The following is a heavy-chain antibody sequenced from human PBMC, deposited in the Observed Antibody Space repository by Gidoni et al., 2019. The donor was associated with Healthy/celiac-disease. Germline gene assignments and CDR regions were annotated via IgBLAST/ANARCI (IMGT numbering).Heavy chain of an antibody. CDR2: IGTAGDT. D-gene: IGHD3-16*01. CDR3: ARKGLRVGAFDI. CDR1: GFTFSSYD. Sequence: EVQLVESGGGLVQPGGSLRLSCAASGFTFSSYDMPWVRQATGKGLAWVSAIGTAGDTYYPGSVKGRFTISRENAKNSLYLQMNSLRAGDTAVYYCARKGLRVGAFDIWGQGTMVTVSS. J-gene: IGHJ3*02. V-gene: IGHV3-13*01.